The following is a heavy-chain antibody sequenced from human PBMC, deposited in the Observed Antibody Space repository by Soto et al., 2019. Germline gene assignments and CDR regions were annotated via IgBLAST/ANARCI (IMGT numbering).Heavy chain of an antibody. Sequence: QVQLVQSGAEVKKPGASVKVSCKASEYTFTTYEINWVRQATGQGLEWMGWMNPSSGNTGSAQNFQGRVTLTRNPSISTAYMELSDLRSEDTAVYYCANYNYYYGLDVWGQGTTVTVSS. J-gene: IGHJ6*02. CDR3: ANYNYYYGLDV. CDR2: MNPSSGNT. CDR1: EYTFTTYE. V-gene: IGHV1-8*01.